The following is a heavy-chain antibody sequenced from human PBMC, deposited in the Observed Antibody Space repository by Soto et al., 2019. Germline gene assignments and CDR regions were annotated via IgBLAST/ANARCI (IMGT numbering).Heavy chain of an antibody. D-gene: IGHD4-17*01. CDR3: ARPIATLRHDAFDI. Sequence: QMQLQESGPGLVKPSETLSLTCTVSGDSLSRGSYYWGWIRQPPGEGLEWIGSIDHSGSTYYNASLKSRVTISVDASKNEFSLKLSSVTAADTAVYYCARPIATLRHDAFDIWGQGTMVTVSS. J-gene: IGHJ3*02. V-gene: IGHV4-39*01. CDR2: IDHSGST. CDR1: GDSLSRGSYY.